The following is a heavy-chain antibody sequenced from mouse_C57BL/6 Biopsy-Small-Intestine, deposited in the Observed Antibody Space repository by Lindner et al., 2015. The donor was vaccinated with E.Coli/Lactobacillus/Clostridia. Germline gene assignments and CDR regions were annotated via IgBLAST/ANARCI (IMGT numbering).Heavy chain of an antibody. D-gene: IGHD1-1*01. CDR3: AYYGSSYHWYFDV. CDR2: IDPSDSET. J-gene: IGHJ1*03. V-gene: IGHV1-52*01. Sequence: VQLQESGAELVRPGSSVKLSCKASGYTFTSYWMHWVKQRPIQGLEWIGNIDPSDSETHYNQKFKDKATLTVDKSSSTAYMQLSSLTSEDSAVYFCAYYGSSYHWYFDVWGTGTTVTVSS. CDR1: GYTFTSYW.